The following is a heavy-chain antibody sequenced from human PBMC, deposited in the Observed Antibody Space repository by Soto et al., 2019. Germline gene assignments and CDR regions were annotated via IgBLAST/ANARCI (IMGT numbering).Heavy chain of an antibody. Sequence: QVQLLESGPGLVRPSETLSLTCTVSGGSVSSAHWSWIRQPPGKGLEWIGSIYSSGATYPTPSLKSRVTMSVDMSKNQISLQLSSVTAADTAVYYCATEGPRDCSSGRCFWGYFDYWGQGYLVTVS. CDR2: IYSSGAT. CDR3: ATEGPRDCSSGRCFWGYFDY. V-gene: IGHV4-59*02. CDR1: GGSVSSAH. J-gene: IGHJ4*02. D-gene: IGHD2-15*01.